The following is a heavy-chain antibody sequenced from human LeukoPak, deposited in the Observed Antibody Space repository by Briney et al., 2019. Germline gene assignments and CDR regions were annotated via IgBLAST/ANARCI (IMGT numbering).Heavy chain of an antibody. CDR2: ISSSSSYI. Sequence: GGSLRLSCAASGFTFSSYSMNWVRQAPGKGLEWVSSISSSSSYIYYADSVKGRFTISRDNSKNTLYLQMNSLRAEDTAVYYCAGAPAGTLAYFDYWGQGTLVTVSS. CDR1: GFTFSSYS. D-gene: IGHD3-10*01. V-gene: IGHV3-21*01. CDR3: AGAPAGTLAYFDY. J-gene: IGHJ4*02.